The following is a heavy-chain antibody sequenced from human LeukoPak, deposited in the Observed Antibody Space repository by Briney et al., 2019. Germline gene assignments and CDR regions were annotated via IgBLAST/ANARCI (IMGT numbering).Heavy chain of an antibody. CDR1: GGSISSGGYY. CDR2: IYHSGST. J-gene: IGHJ5*02. V-gene: IGHV4-61*08. D-gene: IGHD3-22*01. CDR3: ARNGPIGIDP. Sequence: KPSETLSLTCTVSGGSISSGGYYWSWIRQPPGKGLEWIGYIYHSGSTNYNPSLKSRVTIPVDTSKNQFSLKLSSVTAADTAVYYCARNGPIGIDPWGQGTLVTVSS.